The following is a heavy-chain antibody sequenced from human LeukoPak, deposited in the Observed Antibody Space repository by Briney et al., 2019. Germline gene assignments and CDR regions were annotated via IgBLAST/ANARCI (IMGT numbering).Heavy chain of an antibody. CDR3: ARVDTSGGSACLDY. J-gene: IGHJ4*02. V-gene: IGHV4-59*01. D-gene: IGHD3-10*01. Sequence: KSSETLSLTCTVSGGSISSYYWSWIRQPPGKGLEWIGYIYYSGSTNYNPSLKSRVTISVDTSKNQFSLKLSSVTAADTAVYYCARVDTSGGSACLDYWGQGTLVTVSS. CDR1: GGSISSYY. CDR2: IYYSGST.